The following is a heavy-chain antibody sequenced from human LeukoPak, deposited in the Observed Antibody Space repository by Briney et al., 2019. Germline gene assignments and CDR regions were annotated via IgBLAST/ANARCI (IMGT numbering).Heavy chain of an antibody. CDR1: GFTFSSYW. J-gene: IGHJ4*02. CDR3: ARGNYDFWSGYCLDY. CDR2: INSDGSSS. D-gene: IGHD3-3*01. V-gene: IGHV3-74*01. Sequence: GGSLRLSCAASGFTFSSYWMHWVRQAPGKGLVWISRINSDGSSSSYADSVKGRFTISRDNAKNTLYLQMNSLRAEDTAVYYCARGNYDFWSGYCLDYWGQGTLVTVSS.